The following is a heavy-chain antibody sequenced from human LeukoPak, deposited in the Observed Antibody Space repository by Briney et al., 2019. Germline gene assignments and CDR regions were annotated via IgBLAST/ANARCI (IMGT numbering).Heavy chain of an antibody. CDR3: ATHPLYCSGGSCYHFDY. CDR2: ISSSSSYI. CDR1: GFTFSSYS. V-gene: IGHV3-21*01. Sequence: GGSLRLSCAASGFTFSSYSMNWVRQAPGEGLEWVSSISSSSSYIYYADSVKGRFTISRDNAKNSLYLQMNSLRAEDTAVYYCATHPLYCSGGSCYHFDYWGQGTPVTASS. J-gene: IGHJ4*02. D-gene: IGHD2-15*01.